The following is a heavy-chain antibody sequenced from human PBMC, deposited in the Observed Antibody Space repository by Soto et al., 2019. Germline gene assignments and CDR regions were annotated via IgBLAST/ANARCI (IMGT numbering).Heavy chain of an antibody. Sequence: SETLSLTCTVSGGSISSGNYFWGWVRQPPGKGLEWIGTIYHTGTTYYNLALKSRVTMSVDTSNNQFSPELSSLTAADTAIYYCARPVTGSSSWSHYYCAMAVWGQVATVTVSS. D-gene: IGHD6-13*01. CDR2: IYHTGTT. V-gene: IGHV4-39*01. CDR1: GGSISSGNYF. J-gene: IGHJ6*02. CDR3: ARPVTGSSSWSHYYCAMAV.